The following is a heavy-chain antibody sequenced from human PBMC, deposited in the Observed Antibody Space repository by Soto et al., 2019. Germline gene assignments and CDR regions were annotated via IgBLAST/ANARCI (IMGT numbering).Heavy chain of an antibody. CDR1: GGSISSGYYY. CDR2: SYYSGST. CDR3: ARGLGGFSYSYYYSYSLDV. V-gene: IGHV4-30-4*01. Sequence: SETLSLTCSVSGGSISSGYYYWSWLRHPPGKGREWIGYSYYSGSTYYNPSLKSRITISIDTSKNHFSLKLSSLTAADTAVYYCARGLGGFSYSYYYSYSLDVWGQGTTVTVSS. D-gene: IGHD5-18*01. J-gene: IGHJ6*02.